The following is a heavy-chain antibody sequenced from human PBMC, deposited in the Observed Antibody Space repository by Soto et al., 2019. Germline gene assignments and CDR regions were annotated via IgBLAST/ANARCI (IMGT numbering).Heavy chain of an antibody. CDR3: ARSSGGNFGIIIEGTNWFAP. V-gene: IGHV1-46*01. D-gene: IGHD1-26*01. CDR2: INPHGGST. CDR1: RDTSTSYY. J-gene: IGHJ5*02. Sequence: ASVKVSCKAPRDTSTSYYINWVRQAPGQGLEWMGVINPHGGSTAYAQKFKGRVTLTRDTSASTVYMEVGSLTSEDTAMYYCARSSGGNFGIIIEGTNWFAPWGQGTLVTVSS.